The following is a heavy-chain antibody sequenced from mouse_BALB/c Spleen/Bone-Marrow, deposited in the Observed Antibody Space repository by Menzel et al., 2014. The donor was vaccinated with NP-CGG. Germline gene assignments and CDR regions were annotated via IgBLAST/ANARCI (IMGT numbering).Heavy chain of an antibody. J-gene: IGHJ4*01. D-gene: IGHD1-1*01. CDR1: GYTFTSYW. Sequence: QVQLQQSGAELVKPGASVKLSCKASGYTFTSYWMHWVKLRPGQGFEWIGEINPNNGGSNYNEKFKRKATLTVDKSSSTAYMQLNSLTSEDSAVYYCTRLFYGSSDYAMDNWGQGTPVTVSS. V-gene: IGHV1S81*02. CDR3: TRLFYGSSDYAMDN. CDR2: INPNNGGS.